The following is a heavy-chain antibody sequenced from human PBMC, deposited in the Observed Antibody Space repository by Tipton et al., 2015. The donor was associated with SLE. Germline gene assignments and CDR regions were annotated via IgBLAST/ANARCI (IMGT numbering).Heavy chain of an antibody. CDR2: IYYSGST. Sequence: TLSLTCTVSGGSVNTGNCYWSWIRQLPGKGLEWIGYIYYSGSTHYNPSLKSPFTISIDTSKNQFSLMLSSVTAADTAVYYCARGGDSNSPFDYWGQGTLVTVSS. CDR1: GGSVNTGNCY. D-gene: IGHD6-6*01. V-gene: IGHV4-31*01. CDR3: ARGGDSNSPFDY. J-gene: IGHJ4*02.